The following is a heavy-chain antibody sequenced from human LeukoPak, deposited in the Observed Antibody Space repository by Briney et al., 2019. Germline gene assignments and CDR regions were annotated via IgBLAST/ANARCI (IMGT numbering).Heavy chain of an antibody. V-gene: IGHV3-30-3*01. D-gene: IGHD2-2*01. Sequence: PGGSLRLSCAASGFTFSSYWMHWVRQAPGKGLEWVAVISYDGSNKYYADSVKGRFTIYRDNSKNTLYLQMNSLRAEDTAVYYCAREVSCSSTSCYYSVEAFDIWGQGTMVTVSS. J-gene: IGHJ3*02. CDR1: GFTFSSYW. CDR3: AREVSCSSTSCYYSVEAFDI. CDR2: ISYDGSNK.